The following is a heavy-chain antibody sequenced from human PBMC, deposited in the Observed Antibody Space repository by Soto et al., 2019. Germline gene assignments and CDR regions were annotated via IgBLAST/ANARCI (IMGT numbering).Heavy chain of an antibody. CDR1: GYTFTSYG. CDR3: ARDQLDCSSTSCYDYVLRWFDP. V-gene: IGHV1-18*01. CDR2: ISAYNGNT. Sequence: QVQLVQSGAEVKKPGASVKVSCKASGYTFTSYGISWVRQAPGQGLEWMGWISAYNGNTNYAQKLQGRVTMTTDTSTSTAYMELRSLRSDDTAVYYCARDQLDCSSTSCYDYVLRWFDPWGQGTLVTVSS. J-gene: IGHJ5*02. D-gene: IGHD2-2*01.